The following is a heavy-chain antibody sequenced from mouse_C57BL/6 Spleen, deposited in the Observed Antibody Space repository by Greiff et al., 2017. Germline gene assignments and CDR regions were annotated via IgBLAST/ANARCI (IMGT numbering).Heavy chain of an antibody. J-gene: IGHJ2*01. CDR1: GYTFTSYW. V-gene: IGHV14-2*01. CDR3: ARGGGYYEDY. Sequence: VQLQPGAELVMPGASVKLSCKASGYTFTSYWMHWVKQRPGQGLEWIGRIDPEDGETKYAPKFQGKATITADTSSNTAYLQLSSLTSEDTAVYYCARGGGYYEDYWGQGTTLTVSS. CDR2: IDPEDGET. D-gene: IGHD2-3*01.